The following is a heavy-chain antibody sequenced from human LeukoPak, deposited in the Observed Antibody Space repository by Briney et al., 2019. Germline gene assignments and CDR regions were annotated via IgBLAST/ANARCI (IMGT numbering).Heavy chain of an antibody. Sequence: GGSLRLSCAASGFTFSSYAMSWVRQAPGQGLEWVSAISGSGGSTYYADSVKGRFTISRDNSKNTLYLQMNSLRAEDTGVYYCAKGRIAVAWYDYWGQGTLVTVSS. D-gene: IGHD6-19*01. CDR3: AKGRIAVAWYDY. CDR1: GFTFSSYA. J-gene: IGHJ4*02. V-gene: IGHV3-23*01. CDR2: ISGSGGST.